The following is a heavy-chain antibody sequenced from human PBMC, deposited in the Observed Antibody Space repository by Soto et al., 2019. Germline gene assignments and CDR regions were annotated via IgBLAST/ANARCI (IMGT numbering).Heavy chain of an antibody. J-gene: IGHJ4*02. CDR3: ARSHYDILTGYSEVGY. CDR2: ISYDGSNK. D-gene: IGHD3-9*01. V-gene: IGHV3-30-3*01. CDR1: GFTFSSYA. Sequence: QVQLVESGGGVVQPGRSLRLSCAASGFTFSSYAMHWVRQAPGKGLEWVAVISYDGSNKYYADSVKGRFTISRDNSKNTLYLQRNSLRAEDTAVYYCARSHYDILTGYSEVGYWGQGTLVTVSS.